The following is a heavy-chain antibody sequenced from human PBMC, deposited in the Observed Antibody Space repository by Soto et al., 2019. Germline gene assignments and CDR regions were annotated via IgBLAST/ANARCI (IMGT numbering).Heavy chain of an antibody. CDR3: ARIEESGYYDFWSGYYRY. V-gene: IGHV1-69*02. CDR2: IIPILGIA. CDR1: GGTFSSYT. Sequence: ASVKVSCKASGGTFSSYTISWVRQAPGQGLEWMGRIIPILGIANYAQKFQGRVTITADKSTSTAYMELSSLRSEDTAVYYCARIEESGYYDFWSGYYRYWGQGTLVTVSS. D-gene: IGHD3-3*01. J-gene: IGHJ4*02.